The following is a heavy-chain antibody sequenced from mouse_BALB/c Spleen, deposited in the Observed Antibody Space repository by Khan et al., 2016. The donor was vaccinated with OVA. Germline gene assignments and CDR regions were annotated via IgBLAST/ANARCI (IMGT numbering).Heavy chain of an antibody. CDR2: IWSGCNT. CDR3: ARNSYMYDFTY. V-gene: IGHV2-2*01. J-gene: IGHJ3*01. CDR1: GFSLTTYG. Sequence: QVQLKQSGPGLVQPSQSLSITCTVSGFSLTTYGVHWVRQSPGKGLEWLGLIWSGCNTDYNAAFISRPSITKDNSKSQVFFKMNSLQADDTAMYYCARNSYMYDFTYWGQGTLVTVSA. D-gene: IGHD2-14*01.